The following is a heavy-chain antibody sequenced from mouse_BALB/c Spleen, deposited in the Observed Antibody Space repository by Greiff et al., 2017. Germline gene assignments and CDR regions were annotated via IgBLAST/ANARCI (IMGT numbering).Heavy chain of an antibody. V-gene: IGHV5-4*02. CDR3: ARGGYYGSSYVMDY. CDR2: ISDGGSYT. D-gene: IGHD1-1*01. CDR1: GFTFSDYY. Sequence: EVKVVESGGGLVKPGGSLKLSCAASGFTFSDYYMYWVRQTPEKRLEWVATISDGGSYTYYPDSVKGRFTISRDNAKNNLYLQMSSLKSEDTAMYYCARGGYYGSSYVMDYWGQGTSVTVSS. J-gene: IGHJ4*01.